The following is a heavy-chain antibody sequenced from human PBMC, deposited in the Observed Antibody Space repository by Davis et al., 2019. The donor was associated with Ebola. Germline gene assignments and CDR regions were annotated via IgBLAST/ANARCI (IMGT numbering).Heavy chain of an antibody. CDR2: IYHSGSP. CDR1: GGSISSSNW. D-gene: IGHD6-13*01. V-gene: IGHV4-4*02. Sequence: SETLSLTCTVSGGSISSSNWWSWVRQPPGKGLEWTGEIYHSGSPNYNPSLKSRVTIAVDKSKNQFSLKLSSVTAADTAVYYCARVFSRSWYNYYYYGMDVWGQGTTVTVSS. J-gene: IGHJ6*02. CDR3: ARVFSRSWYNYYYYGMDV.